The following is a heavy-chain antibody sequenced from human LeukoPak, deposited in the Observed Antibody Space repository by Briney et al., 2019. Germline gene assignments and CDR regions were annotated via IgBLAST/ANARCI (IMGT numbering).Heavy chain of an antibody. CDR1: GGSISSYY. CDR2: IYYSGST. CDR3: ARGYQVGATLFDY. V-gene: IGHV4-59*05. D-gene: IGHD1-26*01. Sequence: PSETLSLTCTVSGGSISSYYWSWIRQPPGKGLELIGSIYYSGSTYYNPSLKSRVTISVDTSKNQFSLKLSSVTAADTAVYYCARGYQVGATLFDYWGQGTLVTVSS. J-gene: IGHJ4*02.